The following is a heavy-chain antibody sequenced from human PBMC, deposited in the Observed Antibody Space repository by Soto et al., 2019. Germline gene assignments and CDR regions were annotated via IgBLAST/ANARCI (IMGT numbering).Heavy chain of an antibody. CDR2: IYYSGST. Sequence: PSETLSLTCTVSGGSISSSSYYWGWIRQPPGKGLEWIGSIYYSGSTYYNPSLKSRVTISVDTSKNQFSLKLSSVTAADTAVYYCASHPVRGWKGEESWFDPWGQGTLVTVSS. CDR1: GGSISSSSYY. D-gene: IGHD6-19*01. V-gene: IGHV4-39*01. J-gene: IGHJ5*02. CDR3: ASHPVRGWKGEESWFDP.